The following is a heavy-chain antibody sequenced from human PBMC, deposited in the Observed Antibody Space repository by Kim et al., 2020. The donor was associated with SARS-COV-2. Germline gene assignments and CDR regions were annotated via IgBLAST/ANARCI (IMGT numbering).Heavy chain of an antibody. D-gene: IGHD3-10*01. CDR3: PRARAGTGRRFGMYG. CDR1: VDSVSGNSYY. J-gene: IGHJ6*01. CDR2: LYYSVNT. Sequence: SETLSLTCTVSVDSVSGNSYYWSWIRQPPGKGLEWVGYLYYSVNTNYNPSLQITVTIAVDTSKSHLSLKLSSATAAATDICDCPRARAGTGRRFGMYGRG. V-gene: IGHV4-61*03.